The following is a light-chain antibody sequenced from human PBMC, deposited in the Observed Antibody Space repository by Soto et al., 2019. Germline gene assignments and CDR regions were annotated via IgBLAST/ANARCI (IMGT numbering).Light chain of an antibody. V-gene: IGKV1-17*03. CDR3: LQHNSYPPT. J-gene: IGKJ1*01. Sequence: IPMTQSPSTLSASLGYRFTISFRASQSISNYLAWFQQKPGKVPKRLIYAASSLQSGVPSRFSGSGSGTEFTLTISSLQPEDFATYYCLQHNSYPPTFGQGTKVDIK. CDR2: AAS. CDR1: QSISNY.